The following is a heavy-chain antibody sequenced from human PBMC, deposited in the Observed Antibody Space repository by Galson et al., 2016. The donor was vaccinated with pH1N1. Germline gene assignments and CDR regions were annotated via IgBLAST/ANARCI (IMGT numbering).Heavy chain of an antibody. CDR1: GFTFSIFG. CDR3: AKHDGSGYYYGRRLS. J-gene: IGHJ5*02. CDR2: ISGGGDST. D-gene: IGHD3-22*01. V-gene: IGHV3-23*01. Sequence: SLRLSCAVSGFTFSIFGMSWVRQTPGKGLEWVSAISGGGDSTYHADSVKGRITISRDNSKNTLFLQMSTLRAEDTAIYYCAKHDGSGYYYGRRLSWGQGTLVTVSS.